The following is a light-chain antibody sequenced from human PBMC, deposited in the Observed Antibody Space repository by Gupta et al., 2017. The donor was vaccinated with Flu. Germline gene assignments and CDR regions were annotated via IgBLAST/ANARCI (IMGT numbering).Light chain of an antibody. CDR1: KSNVGSNY. V-gene: IGLV1-47*01. Sequence: RVTIPCSGGKSNVGSNYVYWYQQLPGAAPKLLIYRSNQRPSGVPDRFSGSKSATSASLAISGLRSEDEADYYCAAWDDSLSGVVFGGGTKLTVL. J-gene: IGLJ2*01. CDR3: AAWDDSLSGVV. CDR2: RSN.